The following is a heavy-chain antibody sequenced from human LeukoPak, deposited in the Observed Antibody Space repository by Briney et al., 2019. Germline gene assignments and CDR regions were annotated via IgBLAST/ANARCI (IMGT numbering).Heavy chain of an antibody. D-gene: IGHD2/OR15-2a*01. V-gene: IGHV3-53*01. CDR1: GLTVSSSY. CDR3: ARNILFAFDI. J-gene: IGHJ3*02. CDR2: IYNDGST. Sequence: GGSLGLSRAASGLTVSSSYMSWVRQAPGKGLEWVSIIYNDGSTYYADSMKGRFTISRDNSKNTLYLQVNSLRAEDTAMYYCARNILFAFDIWGQGTMATVSS.